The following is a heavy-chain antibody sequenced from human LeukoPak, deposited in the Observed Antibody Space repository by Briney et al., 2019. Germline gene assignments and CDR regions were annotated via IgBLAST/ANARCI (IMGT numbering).Heavy chain of an antibody. CDR2: ISYDGSNK. J-gene: IGHJ3*02. CDR1: GFTFSSYA. V-gene: IGHV3-30*04. CDR3: ARYGAGGTYYTDAFDI. D-gene: IGHD3-3*01. Sequence: GGSLRLSCAASGFTFSSYAMHWVRQAPGKGLEWVAVISYDGSNKYYADSVKGRFTISRDNSKNTLYLQMNSLRAEDTAVYYCARYGAGGTYYTDAFDIWGQGTMVTVSS.